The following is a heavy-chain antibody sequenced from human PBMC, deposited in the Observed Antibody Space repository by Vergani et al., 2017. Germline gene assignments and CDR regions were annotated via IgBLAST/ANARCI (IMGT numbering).Heavy chain of an antibody. Sequence: QVQLQESGPGLVKPSETLPLTCAVSGYSISSGYYWGWIRQPPGKGLEWIGNIYHSGGAYYNPSLKGRVTISVDTSKNQFSLEVTSVTAADTAIYFCARTESFILRYFHWALWGQGTLVTVSS. D-gene: IGHD3-9*01. V-gene: IGHV4-38-2*01. CDR1: GYSISSGYY. J-gene: IGHJ4*02. CDR3: ARTESFILRYFHWAL. CDR2: IYHSGGA.